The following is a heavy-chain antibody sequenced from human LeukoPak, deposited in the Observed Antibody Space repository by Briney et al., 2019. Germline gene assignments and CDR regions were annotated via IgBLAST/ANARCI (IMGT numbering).Heavy chain of an antibody. CDR1: GYSFITYW. CDR2: IYPGDSDT. Sequence: GESLKISCKGSGYSFITYWIGWVRQMPGKGLEWMGIIYPGDSDTRYSPSFQGQVTISADKSINTAYLQWSSLKASDTAMYYCARHSDAAMVVDYWGQGTLVTVSS. J-gene: IGHJ4*02. V-gene: IGHV5-51*01. CDR3: ARHSDAAMVVDY. D-gene: IGHD5-18*01.